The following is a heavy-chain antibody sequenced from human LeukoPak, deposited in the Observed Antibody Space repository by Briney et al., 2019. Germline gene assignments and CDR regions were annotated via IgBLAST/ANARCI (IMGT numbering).Heavy chain of an antibody. CDR1: GYTFTGYY. J-gene: IGHJ6*02. CDR3: TREESSTNCSDV. CDR2: INPNSGGT. D-gene: IGHD2-2*01. Sequence: ASVKVSCKASGYTFTGYYMHWVRQAPGQGLEWMGWINPNSGGTNYAQKFQGRVTMTRDTSISTAYMELSRLRSDDTAVYYCTREESSTNCSDVWGQGTTVTVSS. V-gene: IGHV1-2*02.